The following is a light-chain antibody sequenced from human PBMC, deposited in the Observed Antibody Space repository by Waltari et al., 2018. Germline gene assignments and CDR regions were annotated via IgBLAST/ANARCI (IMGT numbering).Light chain of an antibody. CDR3: EHYGNSRWT. CDR2: GAS. Sequence: EIVMTQSPGTLSLSPGERATLSCRASQTFRGRYIMWYQQKSGQAPRLLIQGASKRAAGSPDRFSGSGSGRDFALTISTVEPEDFAVYHCEHYGNSRWTFGQG. V-gene: IGKV3-20*01. J-gene: IGKJ1*01. CDR1: QTFRGRY.